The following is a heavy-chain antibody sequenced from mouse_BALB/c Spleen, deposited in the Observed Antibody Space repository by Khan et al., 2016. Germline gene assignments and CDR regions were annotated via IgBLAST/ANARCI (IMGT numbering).Heavy chain of an antibody. Sequence: QIQLVQSGPELKKPGKTVKISCKASGYTFTNYGMSWVKQAPGKGLKWMGWINTYSGESTYADDFKGRFAFSLETSANTASLQINNLKTEDTAAYFRARHRYDYGSSRYYEVWGAGTTVTVYS. CDR3: ARHRYDYGSSRYYEV. V-gene: IGHV9-3-1*01. J-gene: IGHJ1*01. CDR2: INTYSGES. CDR1: GYTFTNYG. D-gene: IGHD1-1*01.